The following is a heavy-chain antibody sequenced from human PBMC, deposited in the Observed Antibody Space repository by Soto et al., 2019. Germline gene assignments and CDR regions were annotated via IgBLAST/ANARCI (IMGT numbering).Heavy chain of an antibody. CDR3: ARDTMVEMATTDYYYYGMDV. V-gene: IGHV4-59*12. CDR1: GGSIISYY. D-gene: IGHD1-1*01. CDR2: IYYSGST. Sequence: SETLSLTCTVSGGSIISYYWSWIRQPPGKGLEWIGYIYYSGSTNYNPSLKSRVTISVDKSKNQFSLKLSSVTAADTAVYYCARDTMVEMATTDYYYYGMDVWGQGTTVTVSS. J-gene: IGHJ6*02.